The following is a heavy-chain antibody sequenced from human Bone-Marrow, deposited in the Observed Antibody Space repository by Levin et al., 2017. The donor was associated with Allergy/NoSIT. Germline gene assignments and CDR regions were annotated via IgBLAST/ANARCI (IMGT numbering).Heavy chain of an antibody. CDR2: ISYSGRT. CDR1: GGSINSGGYY. Sequence: SETLSLTCNISGGSINSGGYYWNWIRHLPGKGLEWIGYISYSGRTHYNPSLKSRSIISVDTSKNQFSLKVSSVTAADTAVYYCARHAGPIHLWLMDYWGQGTLVTVSS. J-gene: IGHJ4*02. D-gene: IGHD5-18*01. V-gene: IGHV4-31*03. CDR3: ARHAGPIHLWLMDY.